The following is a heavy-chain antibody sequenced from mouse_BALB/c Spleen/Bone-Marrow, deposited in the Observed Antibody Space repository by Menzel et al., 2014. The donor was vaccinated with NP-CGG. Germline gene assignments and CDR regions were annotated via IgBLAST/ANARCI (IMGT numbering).Heavy chain of an antibody. CDR3: ARMGTDY. CDR2: IYPRDGST. Sequence: VQLQQSGPELVKPGASVKISCKASGYTFTSYYIHWVKQRPGQGLEWIGYIYPRDGSTNYNEKFKGKATLTADTSSSTAYMQLSSLTSEASAVYFCARMGTDYWGQGTTLTVSS. V-gene: IGHV1S12*01. D-gene: IGHD3-1*01. J-gene: IGHJ2*01. CDR1: GYTFTSYY.